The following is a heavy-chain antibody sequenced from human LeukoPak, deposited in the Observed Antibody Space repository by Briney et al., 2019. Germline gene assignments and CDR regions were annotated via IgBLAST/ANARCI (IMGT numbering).Heavy chain of an antibody. V-gene: IGHV1-69*05. Sequence: SVKVSCKASGGTFSSYAISWVRQAPGQGLEWMGGIIPIFGTANYAQKFQGRVTITTDESTSTAYMELSSLRSEDTAVYYCASKGAPPQGGPYYYSYSRDVWGKGTTVTVSS. CDR3: ASKGAPPQGGPYYYSYSRDV. CDR2: IIPIFGTA. CDR1: GGTFSSYA. J-gene: IGHJ6*03.